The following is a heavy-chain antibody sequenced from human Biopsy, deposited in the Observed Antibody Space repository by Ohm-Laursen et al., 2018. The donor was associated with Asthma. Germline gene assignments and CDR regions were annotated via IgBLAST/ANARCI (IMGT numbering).Heavy chain of an antibody. Sequence: SSVKVSCKSLGGTFNTYVIGWVRQAPGQGLEWMGGINSVFGTTTYPQKFQDRVTITADDSTSTVYMELSSLESEDTAVYYCARKAGSCISRTCYSLDFWGQGTLVTVSS. CDR1: GGTFNTYV. CDR2: INSVFGTT. CDR3: ARKAGSCISRTCYSLDF. D-gene: IGHD2-2*01. V-gene: IGHV1-69*01. J-gene: IGHJ4*02.